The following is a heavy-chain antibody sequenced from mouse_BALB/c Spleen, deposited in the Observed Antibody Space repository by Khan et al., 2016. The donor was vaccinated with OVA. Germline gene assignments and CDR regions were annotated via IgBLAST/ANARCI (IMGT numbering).Heavy chain of an antibody. D-gene: IGHD3-1*01. CDR2: INTETGEP. CDR1: GYTFTDFS. Sequence: QIQLVQSGPELKKPGETVKISCKASGYTFTDFSMHWVKQAPGKDLKWMGWINTETGEPTYADDFKGRFAFSLETSASTAFLQINNLTDEDTAADFCARGGRAGFAYWGQGTLVTVSP. CDR3: ARGGRAGFAY. V-gene: IGHV9-2-1*01. J-gene: IGHJ3*01.